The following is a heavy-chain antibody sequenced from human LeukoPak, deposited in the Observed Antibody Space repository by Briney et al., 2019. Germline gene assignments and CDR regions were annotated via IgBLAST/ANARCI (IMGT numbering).Heavy chain of an antibody. CDR1: GFVFSSFG. J-gene: IGHJ6*03. D-gene: IGHD2-15*01. V-gene: IGHV3-33*01. CDR2: IWDDGSNK. CDR3: ASTPFYCSGSSCPYYMDV. Sequence: GRSLRLSCAASGFVFSSFGMHWVRQAPGKGLEWVAAIWDDGSNKYYADSVKGRFTITRDNSKNTLYLQMNSLRAEDTAVYYCASTPFYCSGSSCPYYMDVWGKGTTVTVSS.